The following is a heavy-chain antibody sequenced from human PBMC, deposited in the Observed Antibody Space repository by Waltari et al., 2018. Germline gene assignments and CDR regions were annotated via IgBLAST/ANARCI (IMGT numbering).Heavy chain of an antibody. J-gene: IGHJ2*01. CDR2: IYTSGST. D-gene: IGHD3-22*01. Sequence: QVQLQQWGAGLLKPSETLSLTCAVYGGSFSGYYWSWIRQPAGKGLEWIGRIYTSGSTNYNPSLKSRVTMSVDTSKNQFSLKLSSVTAADTAVYYCARLDSSGYYYLWYFDLWGRGTLVTVSS. CDR3: ARLDSSGYYYLWYFDL. CDR1: GGSFSGYY. V-gene: IGHV4-59*10.